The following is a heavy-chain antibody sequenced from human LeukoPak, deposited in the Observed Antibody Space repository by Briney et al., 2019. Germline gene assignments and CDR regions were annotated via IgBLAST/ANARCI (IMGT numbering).Heavy chain of an antibody. D-gene: IGHD3-3*01. CDR1: GYTFTGYY. Sequence: ASVKVSCKASGYTFTGYYMHWVRQAPGQGLEWMGWINPNSGGTNYAQKFQGRVTMTRDTSISTAYMELSRLRSEDTAVYYCAREALVLTTEWAFDYWGQGTLVTVSS. CDR2: INPNSGGT. J-gene: IGHJ4*02. CDR3: AREALVLTTEWAFDY. V-gene: IGHV1-2*02.